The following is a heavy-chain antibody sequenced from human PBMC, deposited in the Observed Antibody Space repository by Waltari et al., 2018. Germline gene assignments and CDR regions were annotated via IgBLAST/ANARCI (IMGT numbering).Heavy chain of an antibody. J-gene: IGHJ3*02. D-gene: IGHD2-21*02. CDR3: ARQEIIVEVTGDGFDI. V-gene: IGHV4-34*01. CDR2: NSHSGTT. Sequence: QVQLQQWGAGLLKPSETLSLTCAVYGGSFSGYYWSWIRQPPGKGREWIGENSHSGTTKYHPSHKSRVTISLDTSKNQFSLKLSAVTAADTAVYYCARQEIIVEVTGDGFDIWGQGTMVTVSS. CDR1: GGSFSGYY.